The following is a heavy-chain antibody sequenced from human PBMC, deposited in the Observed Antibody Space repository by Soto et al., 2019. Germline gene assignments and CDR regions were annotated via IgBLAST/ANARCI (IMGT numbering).Heavy chain of an antibody. Sequence: QVQLVQSGAEVKKPGASVKVSCKASGYTFTGYYMHWVRQAPGQGLEWMGWINPNSGGTNYAQKFQGWVTMTRDTSISTAYMELSRLRSDETAVYYCARHRTYDSSGYYYYGMDVWGQGTTVTVSS. CDR3: ARHRTYDSSGYYYYGMDV. CDR2: INPNSGGT. V-gene: IGHV1-2*04. CDR1: GYTFTGYY. D-gene: IGHD3-22*01. J-gene: IGHJ6*02.